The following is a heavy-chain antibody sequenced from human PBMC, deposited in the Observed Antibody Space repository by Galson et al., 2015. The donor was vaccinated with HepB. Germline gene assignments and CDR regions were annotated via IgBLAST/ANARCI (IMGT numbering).Heavy chain of an antibody. CDR3: AAEGGAATGEHWYFDH. Sequence: SVKVSCKASGFTFSSSAVQWVRQARGQRLEWVGCISGGGGTTNYAHKFQERVTITRDMSTSTTYMELNSLRSEDTAVYYCAAEGGAATGEHWYFDHWGRGTLVTVSS. CDR2: ISGGGGTT. V-gene: IGHV1-58*01. CDR1: GFTFSSSA. J-gene: IGHJ2*01. D-gene: IGHD6-13*01.